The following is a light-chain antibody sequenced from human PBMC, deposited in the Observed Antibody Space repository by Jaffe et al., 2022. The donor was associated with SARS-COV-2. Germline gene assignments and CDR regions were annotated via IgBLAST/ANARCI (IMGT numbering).Light chain of an antibody. CDR3: AAWDDSLRGV. V-gene: IGLV1-47*01. Sequence: QSVLTQPPSASGTPGQRVTISCSGSSSNIGSNYVQWYQQLPGTAPKLLIYRNSQRPSGVPDRFSGSKSGTSASLAISGLRSEDEADYYCAAWDDSLRGVFGGGTKLTVL. J-gene: IGLJ3*02. CDR2: RNS. CDR1: SSNIGSNY.